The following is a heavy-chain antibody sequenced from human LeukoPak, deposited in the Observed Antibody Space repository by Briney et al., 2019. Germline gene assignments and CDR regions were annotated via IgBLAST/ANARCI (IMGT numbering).Heavy chain of an antibody. J-gene: IGHJ2*01. D-gene: IGHD1-26*01. V-gene: IGHV4-4*07. CDR2: VHASGGI. CDR3: ASGFDWLGRGSSDL. CDR1: GCTFSSYG. Sequence: SESLTLTCTASGCTFSSYGWTWVRQPAGKGLEWIGRVHASGGINYNPYLRSRVTMSIDTSKNEFSLKLSSVIATDTAVYFCASGFDWLGRGSSDLWVRGTLVTVSS.